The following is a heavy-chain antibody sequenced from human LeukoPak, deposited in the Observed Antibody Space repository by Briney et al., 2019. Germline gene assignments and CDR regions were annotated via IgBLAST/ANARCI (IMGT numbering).Heavy chain of an antibody. V-gene: IGHV4-59*01. CDR1: GGSISNYW. J-gene: IGHJ4*02. Sequence: SETLSLTCTVSGGSISNYWWSWMRQPPAKGREWIGYVFESGGTNYNPSLKSRVTISVDTSKKRFSLKLSSVTAADTAVYYWARGYSSSWNYFDYWGQGTLVTVSS. CDR3: ARGYSSSWNYFDY. D-gene: IGHD6-13*01. CDR2: VFESGGT.